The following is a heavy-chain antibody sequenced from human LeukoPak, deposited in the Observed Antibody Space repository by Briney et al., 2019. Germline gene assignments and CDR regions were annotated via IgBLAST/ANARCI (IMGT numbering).Heavy chain of an antibody. D-gene: IGHD3-10*01. V-gene: IGHV3-21*01. CDR2: ISSSSSYI. CDR1: GFTFSSYS. Sequence: PGGSLRLSCAASGFTFSSYSMNWVRQAPGKGLEWVSSISSSSSYIYYADSVKGRFTISRDNAKNSLYLQMNSLRAEDTAVYYCARGSRFGELSVWFDPWGQGTLVTVPS. J-gene: IGHJ5*02. CDR3: ARGSRFGELSVWFDP.